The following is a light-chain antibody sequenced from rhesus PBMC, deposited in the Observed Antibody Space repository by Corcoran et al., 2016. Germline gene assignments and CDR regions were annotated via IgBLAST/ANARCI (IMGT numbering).Light chain of an antibody. J-gene: IGKJ1*01. CDR2: KAS. V-gene: IGKV1-22*01. CDR1: QSISSW. Sequence: DIQMTQSPSSLSASVGDTVTITCRASQSISSWLAWYQQQPGKAPKLLIYKASSLQSGVPSRFSGSGSRTGFTLTISSLQSEGFATYDCQQYSSSPPTFGQGTKVEIK. CDR3: QQYSSSPPT.